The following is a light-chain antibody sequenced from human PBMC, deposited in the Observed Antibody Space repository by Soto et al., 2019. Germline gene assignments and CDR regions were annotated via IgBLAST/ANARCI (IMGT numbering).Light chain of an antibody. CDR1: QSVSTSY. J-gene: IGKJ5*01. Sequence: EIVLTQCPGTLSLSPGARATLASRASQSVSTSYLAWYQQKPGQAPRLLIYGASSRATGIPDRFSGSGSGTDFTLTISRLEPEDFAVYYCQQYGSSPITFGQGTRLEI. V-gene: IGKV3-20*01. CDR3: QQYGSSPIT. CDR2: GAS.